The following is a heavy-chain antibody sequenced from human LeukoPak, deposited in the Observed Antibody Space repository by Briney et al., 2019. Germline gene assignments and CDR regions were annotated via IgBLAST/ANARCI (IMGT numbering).Heavy chain of an antibody. CDR1: GGSISSYY. V-gene: IGHV4-59*01. D-gene: IGHD4-17*01. J-gene: IGHJ5*02. CDR3: ARGGNGDSNWFDP. CDR2: IYYSGST. Sequence: PSETLSLTCTVSGGSISSYYWSWIRQPPGKGLEWIGYIYYSGSTNYNPSLKSRVTISVDTSENQFSLKLSSVTAADTAVYYCARGGNGDSNWFDPWGQGTLVTVSS.